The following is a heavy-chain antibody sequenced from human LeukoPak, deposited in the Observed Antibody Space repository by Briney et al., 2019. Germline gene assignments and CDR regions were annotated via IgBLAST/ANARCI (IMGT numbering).Heavy chain of an antibody. D-gene: IGHD3-22*01. CDR3: AKDMGRYYDSSGYYALDY. CDR2: ISWNSGSI. V-gene: IGHV3-9*01. CDR1: GFTFDDYA. J-gene: IGHJ4*02. Sequence: GRSLRLSCAASGFTFDDYAMHWVRQAPGKGLEWVSGISWNSGSIGYADSVKGRFTISRDNAKNSLYLLMNSLRAEDTALYYCAKDMGRYYDSSGYYALDYWGQGTLVTVSS.